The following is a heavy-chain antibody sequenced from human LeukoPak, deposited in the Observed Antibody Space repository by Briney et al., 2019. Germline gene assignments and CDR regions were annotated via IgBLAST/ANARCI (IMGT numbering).Heavy chain of an antibody. CDR2: ISGDGSST. CDR3: ARGGWGTAIDY. D-gene: IGHD1-7*01. Sequence: PGGSLRLSCAASGFTFRSYWMHWVRQAPGKGLVWVSYISGDGSSTTYADSVKGRFTISRDNAKNTLDLQMNSLRAEDTAVYYCARGGWGTAIDYWAQGTLVTVSS. CDR1: GFTFRSYW. V-gene: IGHV3-74*01. J-gene: IGHJ4*02.